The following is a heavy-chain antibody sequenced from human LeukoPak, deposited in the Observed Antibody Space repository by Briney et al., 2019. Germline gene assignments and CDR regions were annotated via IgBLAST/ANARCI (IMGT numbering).Heavy chain of an antibody. CDR1: GFTFSSYG. V-gene: IGHV3-30*02. CDR3: GYYNSGSYSTPDS. Sequence: GGSLRLSCGASGFTFSSYGMSWVRQAPGKGLEWVAYIHTDQTIQYYADSVKGRFTISRDNSKNTLYLQMKTLRSEDTAVYYCGYYNSGSYSTPDSWGQGTQVTVSS. CDR2: IHTDQTIQ. D-gene: IGHD3-10*01. J-gene: IGHJ5*01.